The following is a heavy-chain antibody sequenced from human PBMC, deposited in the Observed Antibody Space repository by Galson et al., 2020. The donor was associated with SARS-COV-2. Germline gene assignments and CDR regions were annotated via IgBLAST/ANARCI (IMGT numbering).Heavy chain of an antibody. CDR3: ARDGKSVPGRARKLLKKNYYYYYMDV. Sequence: GESLKISCAASGFTFSDYYMGWIRLAPGKGLAWVSYIGDSSSYTNYADSVKGRFTISRDNAKKSLYLQMNSLRAEDTAVYFCARDGKSVPGRARKLLKKNYYYYYMDVWGKGTTVTVSS. J-gene: IGHJ6*03. CDR2: IGDSSSYT. CDR1: GFTFSDYY. V-gene: IGHV3-11*06. D-gene: IGHD6-19*01.